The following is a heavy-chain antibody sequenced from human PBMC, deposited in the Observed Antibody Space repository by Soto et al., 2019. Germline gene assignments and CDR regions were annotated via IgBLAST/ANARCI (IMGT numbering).Heavy chain of an antibody. V-gene: IGHV3-73*01. CDR2: IKDKADSYAT. Sequence: HPGGSLRLSCGASGFTFSGSAVHWVRQASGKGLEWVGRIKDKADSYATAYAASVSGRFTISRDDSKNTAYLQMNSLKTEDTAVYYCTTWECTDGFCYTIKNWGQGTQVTVSS. CDR1: GFTFSGSA. J-gene: IGHJ4*02. D-gene: IGHD2-8*01. CDR3: TTWECTDGFCYTIKN.